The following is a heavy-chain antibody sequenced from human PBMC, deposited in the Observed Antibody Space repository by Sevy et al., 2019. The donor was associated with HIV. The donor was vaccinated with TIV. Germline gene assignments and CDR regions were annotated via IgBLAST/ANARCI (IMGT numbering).Heavy chain of an antibody. Sequence: GGSLRLSCAASGFTFSSYGMHWVRQAPGNGLEWVAVIWNDRSNKHYADSVKGRFTISRDNSKNTLYLQMNSLRADDTAVYYCASLPNNYYDSSGYSGNDAFDVWGQGTMVTVSS. D-gene: IGHD3-22*01. V-gene: IGHV3-33*01. J-gene: IGHJ3*01. CDR2: IWNDRSNK. CDR1: GFTFSSYG. CDR3: ASLPNNYYDSSGYSGNDAFDV.